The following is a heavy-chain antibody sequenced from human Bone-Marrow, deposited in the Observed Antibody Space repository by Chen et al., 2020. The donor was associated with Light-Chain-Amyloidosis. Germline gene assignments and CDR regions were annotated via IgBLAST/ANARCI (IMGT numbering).Heavy chain of an antibody. CDR3: SREFTGYDDY. V-gene: IGHV3-74*01. D-gene: IGHD5-12*01. Sequence: VQLLESGGGLVQPGGSLRLSCAASGFTFSTSWMHWLRHAPGKGLVWVSRINPDGTRVDYADSVRGRFTISRDDAKSTVYLQMNSLRAEDTAVYYCSREFTGYDDYWGQGTLVTVSS. CDR2: INPDGTRV. J-gene: IGHJ4*02. CDR1: GFTFSTSW.